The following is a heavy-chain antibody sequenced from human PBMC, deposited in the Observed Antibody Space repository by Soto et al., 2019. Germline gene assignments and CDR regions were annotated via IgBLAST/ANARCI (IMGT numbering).Heavy chain of an antibody. Sequence: QVQLVESGAEMKKPWSSVKVSCQSSGGTFNTYAINWVRQAPGQGPEWMGDISPMFGAANYAPKFQARVTITAAESTGTSYMHLRTLPSEDTALYFCAREFQVHTPAFVYWGQGTLVTVSS. D-gene: IGHD3-10*01. CDR2: ISPMFGAA. CDR1: GGTFNTYA. V-gene: IGHV1-69*19. J-gene: IGHJ4*02. CDR3: AREFQVHTPAFVY.